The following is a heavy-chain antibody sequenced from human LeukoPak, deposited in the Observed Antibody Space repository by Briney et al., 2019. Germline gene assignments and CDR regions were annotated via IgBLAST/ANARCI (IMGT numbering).Heavy chain of an antibody. V-gene: IGHV3-43*02. CDR3: AKDDGSSALACDS. Sequence: GGSLRLSCAASGVTFDDYAMHSVRQAPGKGLEWVSLISGDGGSTYYADSVKGRFTISRDNSKNSLYLQMNSLRTEDTALYYCAKDDGSSALACDSCGQGTLVTVSS. D-gene: IGHD6-6*01. CDR1: GVTFDDYA. J-gene: IGHJ4*02. CDR2: ISGDGGST.